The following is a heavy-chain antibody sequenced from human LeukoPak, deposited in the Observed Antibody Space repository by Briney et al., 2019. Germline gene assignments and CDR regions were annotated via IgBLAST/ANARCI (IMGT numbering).Heavy chain of an antibody. D-gene: IGHD3-10*01. V-gene: IGHV3-66*02. CDR3: ARSGTMVRGVIITFWFDP. J-gene: IGHJ5*02. CDR1: GFTVNSNY. Sequence: GGSLRLSCAASGFTVNSNYMSWVRQAPGKGLEWVSTIYSGGDIYYADSVNGRFTISRDNSKNTLYLQMNSLRAEDTAVYYCARSGTMVRGVIITFWFDPWGQGTLVTVSS. CDR2: IYSGGDI.